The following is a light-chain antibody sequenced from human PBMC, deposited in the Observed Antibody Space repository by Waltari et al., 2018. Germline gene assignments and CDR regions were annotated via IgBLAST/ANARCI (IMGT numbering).Light chain of an antibody. CDR1: QSISSW. CDR3: QQYNSYSQA. CDR2: DAS. Sequence: DIQMTQSPSTLSASVGDRVTITCRASQSISSWLDWYQQKPGKAPKLLIYDASSLESGVPSRFSGSGSGTEFTLTISSLKPDDFATYYCQQYNSYSQAFGPGTKVDIK. V-gene: IGKV1-5*01. J-gene: IGKJ3*01.